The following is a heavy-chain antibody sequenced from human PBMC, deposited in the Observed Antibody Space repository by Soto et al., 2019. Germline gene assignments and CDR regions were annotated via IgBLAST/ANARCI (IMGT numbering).Heavy chain of an antibody. CDR1: GFTFRSYV. Sequence: QVQLVESGGGVVQPGTSLRVSCVGSGFTFRSYVIHWVRHAPGKGLEWVALTSYDGSDKYYGDSVRGRFTISRDNSRNTVDLQMDSLRLEDTALYYCARGGTTGGLDVWGQGTLVSVSS. CDR3: ARGGTTGGLDV. D-gene: IGHD3-16*01. CDR2: TSYDGSDK. V-gene: IGHV3-30*19. J-gene: IGHJ1*01.